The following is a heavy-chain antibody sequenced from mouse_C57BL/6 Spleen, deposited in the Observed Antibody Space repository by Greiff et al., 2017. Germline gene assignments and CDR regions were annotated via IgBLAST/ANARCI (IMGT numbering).Heavy chain of an antibody. CDR3: ASGYGSSYGFAY. D-gene: IGHD1-1*01. CDR2: IHTNSGST. J-gene: IGHJ3*01. V-gene: IGHV1-64*01. Sequence: QVQLQQPGAELVKPGASVKLSCKASGYTFTSYWMHWVKQRPGQGLEWIGMIHTNSGSTNYNEKFKSKATLPVDKSSSTAYMQLRSLTSEDSAVYYCASGYGSSYGFAYWGQGTLVTVSA. CDR1: GYTFTSYW.